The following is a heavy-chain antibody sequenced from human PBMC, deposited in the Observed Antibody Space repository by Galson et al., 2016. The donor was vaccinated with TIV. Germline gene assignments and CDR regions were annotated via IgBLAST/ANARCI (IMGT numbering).Heavy chain of an antibody. CDR2: IYGDGRT. D-gene: IGHD5-18*01. CDR3: ASDRNTALDTYHQYYGMDV. CDR1: GFIVDDNY. Sequence: SLRLSCAASGFIVDDNYMTWIRQAPGKGLEWVSVIYGDGRTYYTDSVRGRFTISRDSSKNTLYLQMNSLRSGDTAVYYCASDRNTALDTYHQYYGMDVWGQGTTVTVSS. J-gene: IGHJ6*02. V-gene: IGHV3-53*05.